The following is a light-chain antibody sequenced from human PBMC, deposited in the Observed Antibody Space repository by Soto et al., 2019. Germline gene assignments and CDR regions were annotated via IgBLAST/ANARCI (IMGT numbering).Light chain of an antibody. CDR2: GAS. V-gene: IGKV3-20*01. Sequence: IVLTQSPGTLSLSPGERATLSCRASQSVSSSYLAWYQQKAGQAPRLLIYGASSRATGIPDRFSGSGSGTDFTLTISRLEPEDFAVYYCQQYGSSPQTFGQGTNLEI. CDR3: QQYGSSPQT. CDR1: QSVSSSY. J-gene: IGKJ2*01.